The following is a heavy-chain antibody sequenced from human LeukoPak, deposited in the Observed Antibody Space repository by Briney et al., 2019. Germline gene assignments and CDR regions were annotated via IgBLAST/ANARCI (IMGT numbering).Heavy chain of an antibody. CDR1: SGSFSGYF. CDR3: ATSGWYLLPGVY. D-gene: IGHD6-19*01. J-gene: IGHJ4*02. Sequence: PSETLSLTCAVYSGSFSGYFWGWIRQPPGKGLGWIGSIYYSGSTYYNPSLESRVTISVDTSKNQFSLKLSSVTAADTAVYYCATSGWYLLPGVYWGQGTLVTVSS. CDR2: IYYSGST. V-gene: IGHV4-39*01.